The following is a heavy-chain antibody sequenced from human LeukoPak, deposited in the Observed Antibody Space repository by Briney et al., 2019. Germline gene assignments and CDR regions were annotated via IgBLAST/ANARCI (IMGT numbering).Heavy chain of an antibody. CDR3: ARVWGYCSSTSCYGGGYFDY. CDR1: GFTFSSYG. Sequence: GGSLRLSCAASGFTFSSYGMNWVRQAPGKGLEWVSYISSSGSTIYYADSVKGRFTISRDNAKNSLYLQMNSLRAEDTAVYYCARVWGYCSSTSCYGGGYFDYWGQGTLVTVSS. V-gene: IGHV3-48*03. D-gene: IGHD2-2*01. CDR2: ISSSGSTI. J-gene: IGHJ4*02.